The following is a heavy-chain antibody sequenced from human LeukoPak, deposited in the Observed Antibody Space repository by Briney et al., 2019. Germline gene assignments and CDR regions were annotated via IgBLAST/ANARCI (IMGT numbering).Heavy chain of an antibody. CDR1: GFSFSGYG. CDR3: AKGLNSGGSTRVAFDI. D-gene: IGHD1-26*01. CDR2: IRYDGSNE. V-gene: IGHV3-30*02. Sequence: GGSLRLSCAASGFSFSGYGMHWVRQAPGKGLEWVAFIRYDGSNEYYADSVKGRHTISRDNSKNTLYLQMNSLRVEDTAVYYCAKGLNSGGSTRVAFDIWGQGTMVTVSS. J-gene: IGHJ3*02.